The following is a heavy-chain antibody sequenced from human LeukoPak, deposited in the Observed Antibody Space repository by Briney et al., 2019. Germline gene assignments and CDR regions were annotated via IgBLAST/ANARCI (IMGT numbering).Heavy chain of an antibody. J-gene: IGHJ3*02. CDR3: AGDSSGYFRAFDI. CDR1: GASISSHF. CDR2: IYYSGST. D-gene: IGHD3-22*01. V-gene: IGHV4-59*11. Sequence: PSETLSLTCTVSGASISSHFWSWIRQPPGKGLEWIGYIYYSGSTNYNPSLKSRVTISVDTSKNQFSLKLSSVTAADTAVYYCAGDSSGYFRAFDIWGQGTMVTVSS.